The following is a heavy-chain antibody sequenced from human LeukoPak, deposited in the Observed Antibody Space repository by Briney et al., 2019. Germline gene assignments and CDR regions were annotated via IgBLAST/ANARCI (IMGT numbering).Heavy chain of an antibody. Sequence: ASVKVSCKASGYTFTSYGISWVRQAPGQGLEWMGWISAYNGNTNYAQKLQGRVNMTTDTSTSTAYMELRSLRSDDTAVYYCARDTNWIGGSWFDPWGQGTLVTVSS. CDR3: ARDTNWIGGSWFDP. J-gene: IGHJ5*02. CDR2: ISAYNGNT. D-gene: IGHD1-20*01. V-gene: IGHV1-18*01. CDR1: GYTFTSYG.